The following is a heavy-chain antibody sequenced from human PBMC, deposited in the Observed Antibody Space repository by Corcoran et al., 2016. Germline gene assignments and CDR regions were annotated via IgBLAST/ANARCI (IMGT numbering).Heavy chain of an antibody. CDR2: ISYDGSNK. CDR3: AKGGGGQCSGGAFNI. V-gene: IGHV3-30*18. D-gene: IGHD3-10*01. CDR1: GFTFITYG. J-gene: IGHJ3*02. Sequence: QVQLVESGGGVVQPGRSLRLSCAASGFTFITYGMHWVRQAPGKGLEWVTVISYDGSNKYYADSVKGRFTISRDHSKNTLYLQMNSLRVEDTAMYYCAKGGGGQCSGGAFNIWGQGTVVSVSS.